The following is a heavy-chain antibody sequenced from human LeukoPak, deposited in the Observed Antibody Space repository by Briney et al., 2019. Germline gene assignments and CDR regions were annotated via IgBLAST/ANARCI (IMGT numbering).Heavy chain of an antibody. D-gene: IGHD3-22*01. V-gene: IGHV3-53*01. CDR1: GLTVSSNY. J-gene: IGHJ4*02. Sequence: GGSLRLSCVASGLTVSSNYMSWVRQAPGKGLEWVSGIYSGGSTKYTDSMKGRFTISRDISENTVYLQMSSLRSEDSAVYYCARDLRVYYDGSGCFWGQGTLVTVSS. CDR2: IYSGGST. CDR3: ARDLRVYYDGSGCF.